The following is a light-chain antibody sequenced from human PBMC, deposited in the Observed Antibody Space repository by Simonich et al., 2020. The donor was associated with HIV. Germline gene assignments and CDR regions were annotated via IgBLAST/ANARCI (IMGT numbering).Light chain of an antibody. CDR3: QQYNNWPPPIT. CDR2: GAS. CDR1: QSVSSN. Sequence: EIVMTQSPATLSVSPGERAPLSCRASQSVSSNLAWYQQKPGQAPRLLISGASTRATGIPARFSGSGSGTEFTLTISSLQSEDFAVYYCQQYNNWPPPITFGQGTRLEIK. V-gene: IGKV3-15*01. J-gene: IGKJ5*01.